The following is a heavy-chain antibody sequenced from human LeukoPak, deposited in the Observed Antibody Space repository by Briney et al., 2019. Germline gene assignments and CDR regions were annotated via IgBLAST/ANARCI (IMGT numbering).Heavy chain of an antibody. CDR1: GFTFSSYS. CDR2: ISRSSDTI. CDR3: ASLDIVVVPAYYYMDV. Sequence: GGSLRLSCAASGFTFSSYSMNWVRQAPGKGLEWVSYISRSSDTIYYADSVKGRFTISRDNAKNSLYLQMNSLRAEDTAVYYCASLDIVVVPAYYYMDVWGKGTTVTVSS. V-gene: IGHV3-48*01. J-gene: IGHJ6*03. D-gene: IGHD2-2*01.